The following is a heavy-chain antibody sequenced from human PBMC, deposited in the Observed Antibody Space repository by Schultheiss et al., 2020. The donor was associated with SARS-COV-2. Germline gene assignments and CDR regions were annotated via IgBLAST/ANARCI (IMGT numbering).Heavy chain of an antibody. CDR2: INHSGST. Sequence: SETLSLTCAVYGGSFSGYYWSWIRQPPGKGLEWIGEINHSGSTNYNPSLKSRVTISVDTSKNQFSLRLTSVTAADTAVYYCARGGSSNPPRQYYYYMDVWGKGTPVTVSS. J-gene: IGHJ6*03. D-gene: IGHD4-11*01. V-gene: IGHV4-34*01. CDR1: GGSFSGYY. CDR3: ARGGSSNPPRQYYYYMDV.